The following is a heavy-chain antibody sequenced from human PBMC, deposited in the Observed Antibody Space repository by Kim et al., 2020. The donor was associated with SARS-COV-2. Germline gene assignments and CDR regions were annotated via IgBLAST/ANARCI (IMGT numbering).Heavy chain of an antibody. CDR3: ARGKNVLWFRELFGNWFDP. V-gene: IGHV4-34*01. J-gene: IGHJ5*02. Sequence: SETLSLTCPVYGGSFSGYYCSWIRQPPGKGLEWIGEINHSGSTNYNPSLKSRVTISVDTSKNQFSLKLSSVTAADTAVYYCARGKNVLWFRELFGNWFDPWGQGTLVTVSS. CDR1: GGSFSGYY. D-gene: IGHD3-10*01. CDR2: INHSGST.